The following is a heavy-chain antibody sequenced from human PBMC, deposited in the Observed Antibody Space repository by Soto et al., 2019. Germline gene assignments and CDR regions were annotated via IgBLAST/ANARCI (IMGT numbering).Heavy chain of an antibody. CDR2: INGDGTT. Sequence: SLRLSCAASGFIFNNYWMHWVRQAPGKGLVWVARINGDGTTTYVDSVKGRFTIPRDNAKNMVYLQMNSLRAEDTAVYYCAREWGWNDVDYSYGMDVWGQGTTVTVSS. CDR3: AREWGWNDVDYSYGMDV. V-gene: IGHV3-74*01. J-gene: IGHJ6*02. D-gene: IGHD1-1*01. CDR1: GFIFNNYW.